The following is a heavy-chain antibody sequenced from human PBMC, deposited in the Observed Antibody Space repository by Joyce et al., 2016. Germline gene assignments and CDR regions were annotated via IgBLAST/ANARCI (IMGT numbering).Heavy chain of an antibody. CDR1: GYTFTAYY. V-gene: IGHV1-2*02. CDR2: INPDVGGT. CDR3: ARGRRVPVAASSSFDY. J-gene: IGHJ4*02. D-gene: IGHD2-15*01. Sequence: QVQLSQSGAEVKKPGAPVRVSCQASGYTFTAYYIHWVRQAPGQGLEWTGWINPDVGGTSSAEKFRDRVTMTRDTSINTAYMELTWLKSDDTAVYFCARGRRVPVAASSSFDYWGQGSLVTVSS.